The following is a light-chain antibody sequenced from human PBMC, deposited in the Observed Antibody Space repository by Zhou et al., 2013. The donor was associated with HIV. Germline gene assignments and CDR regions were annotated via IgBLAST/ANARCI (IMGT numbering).Light chain of an antibody. CDR1: QSVNRN. Sequence: EIVMTQSPATLSVSPGERATLSCRASQSVNRNLAWYQQKPGQAPRLLIYGASTRATGIPARFSGSGSGTEFTLTISSMQSEDFTILYCQQYNKWPALTFGGGTEVE. CDR2: GAS. V-gene: IGKV3-15*01. CDR3: QQYNKWPALT. J-gene: IGKJ4*01.